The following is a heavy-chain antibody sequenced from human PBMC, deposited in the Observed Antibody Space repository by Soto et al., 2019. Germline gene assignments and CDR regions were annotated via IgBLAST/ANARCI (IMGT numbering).Heavy chain of an antibody. J-gene: IGHJ6*02. CDR2: MNPNSGNT. CDR1: GYTFTSYV. V-gene: IGHV1-8*01. CDR3: AREGPAPYYYYGMDV. Sequence: APVKVSCKASGYTFTSYVINWVRKATGQGLEWMGWMNPNSGNTGYAQKFQGRITMTRNTSMSTAYMELRSMRSDDTAVYYCAREGPAPYYYYGMDVWGQGTTVTVSS.